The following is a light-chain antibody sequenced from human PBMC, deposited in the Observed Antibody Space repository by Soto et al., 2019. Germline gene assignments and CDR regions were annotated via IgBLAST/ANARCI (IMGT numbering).Light chain of an antibody. V-gene: IGKV1-39*01. Sequence: DIQMTQSPSSVSALIGDRVTITCRASQGVGSHVNWYQQKPGKAPNLLIRGASNLQSGVPSTFSGSGSGTDFTLTISSLQPEDFATYYCQQNYRAPLTFGGGTKVEIK. CDR2: GAS. CDR3: QQNYRAPLT. CDR1: QGVGSH. J-gene: IGKJ4*01.